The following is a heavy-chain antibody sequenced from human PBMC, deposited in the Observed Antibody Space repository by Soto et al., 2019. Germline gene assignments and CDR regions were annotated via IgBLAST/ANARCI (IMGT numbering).Heavy chain of an antibody. CDR2: ISGSGGST. CDR3: AKVGVWWSSGWYGGGYGMDV. Sequence: GGSLRLSCAASGFTFSSYAMSWVRQAPGKGLEWVSAISGSGGSTYYADSVKGRFTISRDNSKNTLYLQMNSLRAEDTAVYYCAKVGVWWSSGWYGGGYGMDVWGQGTTVTVSS. D-gene: IGHD6-19*01. V-gene: IGHV3-23*01. CDR1: GFTFSSYA. J-gene: IGHJ6*02.